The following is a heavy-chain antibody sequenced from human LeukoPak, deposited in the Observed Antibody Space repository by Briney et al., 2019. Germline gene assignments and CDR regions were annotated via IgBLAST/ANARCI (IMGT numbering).Heavy chain of an antibody. Sequence: GGSLRLSCSASGFTFSSYTVHWVRQAPGKGLEFVSTITSTGGNTYYADSVTGRFTLSRDNSKNTLYLQMSSLRAEDTAVYYCVIVRGYFDSSGTDYWGQGTLVTVSS. D-gene: IGHD3-9*01. CDR1: GFTFSSYT. CDR2: ITSTGGNT. CDR3: VIVRGYFDSSGTDY. V-gene: IGHV3-64D*06. J-gene: IGHJ4*02.